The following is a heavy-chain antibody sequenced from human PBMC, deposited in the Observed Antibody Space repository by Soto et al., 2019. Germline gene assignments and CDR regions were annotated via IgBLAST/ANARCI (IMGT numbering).Heavy chain of an antibody. CDR3: AGPASQQNDDY. D-gene: IGHD1-1*01. Sequence: GGSMRLSWAASGFTFSSYAMRWVRQAPGKGLEWVSATTCSGGSTYYADSVKGRFTISRDNSKNTLYLQMNSLRAEDTAVYYCAGPASQQNDDYWGQGTLVTVSS. CDR2: TTCSGGST. CDR1: GFTFSSYA. V-gene: IGHV3-23*01. J-gene: IGHJ4*02.